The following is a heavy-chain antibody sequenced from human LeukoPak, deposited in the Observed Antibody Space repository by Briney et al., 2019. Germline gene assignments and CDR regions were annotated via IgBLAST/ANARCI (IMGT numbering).Heavy chain of an antibody. CDR1: GGSFSGYY. CDR3: AAETTAGNA. Sequence: SSETLSLTCAVYGGSFSGYYWSWIRQPPGKGLEWIGEINHSGSTNYNPSLKSRVTISVDTSKSPSSLKLSSVTAADTAVYYCAAETTAGNAWGQGTLVAVSS. V-gene: IGHV4-34*01. J-gene: IGHJ5*02. CDR2: INHSGST. D-gene: IGHD6-13*01.